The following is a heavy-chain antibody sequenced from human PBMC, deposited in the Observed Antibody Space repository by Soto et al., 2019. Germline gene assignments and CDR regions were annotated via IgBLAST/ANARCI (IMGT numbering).Heavy chain of an antibody. CDR2: FDPEDGET. V-gene: IGHV1-24*01. CDR3: AAGGTRWLHSPFDY. D-gene: IGHD1-1*01. Sequence: QVQLVQSGAEVKKPGASEKVSCKVSGHTLTELSMHWARQAPGKGLEWMGGFDPEDGETISAQKFQGRVTMTEDTSTDSTFLELSSLRSEDTAVYYCAAGGTRWLHSPFDYWGQGTLVTISS. J-gene: IGHJ4*02. CDR1: GHTLTELS.